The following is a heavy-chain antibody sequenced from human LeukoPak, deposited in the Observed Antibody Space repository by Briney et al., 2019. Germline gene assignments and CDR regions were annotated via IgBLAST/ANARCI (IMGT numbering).Heavy chain of an antibody. D-gene: IGHD6-13*01. J-gene: IGHJ6*02. Sequence: PGGSLRLSCAASGFTFSTYWMGWVRQAPGKGLEWVAKIKPDGSEKDHVDSVKGRFTISRDNAKNSLYLQLNSLRAEDTAVYYCARYSSSWYEGAMDVWGQGTTVTVSS. CDR3: ARYSSSWYEGAMDV. CDR2: IKPDGSEK. CDR1: GFTFSTYW. V-gene: IGHV3-7*01.